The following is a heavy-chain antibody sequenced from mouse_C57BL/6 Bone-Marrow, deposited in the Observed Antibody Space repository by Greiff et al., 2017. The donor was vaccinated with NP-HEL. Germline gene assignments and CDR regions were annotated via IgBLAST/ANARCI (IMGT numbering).Heavy chain of an antibody. D-gene: IGHD2-5*01. V-gene: IGHV3-6*01. CDR2: ISYDGSN. J-gene: IGHJ1*03. CDR1: GYSITSGYY. Sequence: EVKLLESGPGLVKPSQSLSLTCSVTGYSITSGYYWNWIRQFPGNKLEWMGYISYDGSNNYNPSLKNRISITRETSKNQFFLKLNAVTTEDTATYYCARDNYSNFHWYFDVWGTGTTVTVSS. CDR3: ARDNYSNFHWYFDV.